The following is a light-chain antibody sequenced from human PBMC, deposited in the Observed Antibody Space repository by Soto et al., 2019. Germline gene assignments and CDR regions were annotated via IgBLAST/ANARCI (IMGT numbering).Light chain of an antibody. Sequence: QSVLTQPPSVSAAPGQRVTISCSGSASNIGNNSVSWYQQLPGAAPKLLIYDDNNRPSGIPDRFSGSKSGTSATLGITGLQTGDEADYYCGTWDDSLNGWVFGGGTKVTVL. J-gene: IGLJ3*02. CDR3: GTWDDSLNGWV. CDR2: DDN. V-gene: IGLV1-51*01. CDR1: ASNIGNNS.